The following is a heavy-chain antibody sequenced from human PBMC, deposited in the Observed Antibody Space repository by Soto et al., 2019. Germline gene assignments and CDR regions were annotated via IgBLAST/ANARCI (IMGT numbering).Heavy chain of an antibody. J-gene: IGHJ4*02. CDR2: ISYDGSNK. CDR3: AKEGPRRSSSWRPPAY. Sequence: QVQLVESGGGVVQPGRSLRLSCAASGFTFSSYGMHWVRQAPGKGLEWVAVISYDGSNKYYADSVKGRFTISRDNSKNTLYLQMNSLRAEDTAVYYCAKEGPRRSSSWRPPAYWGQGTLSPSPQ. CDR1: GFTFSSYG. D-gene: IGHD6-13*01. V-gene: IGHV3-30*18.